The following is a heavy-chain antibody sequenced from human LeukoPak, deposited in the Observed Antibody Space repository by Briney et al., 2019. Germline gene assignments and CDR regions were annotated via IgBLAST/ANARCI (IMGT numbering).Heavy chain of an antibody. Sequence: GGSLRLSCAASGFNFNNYWMSWLRQAPGKGLEWVANIKDDGSEEYYVDSVKGRFTISRDNAKNSLYLQMNSLRAEDTAVYYCARGTVGGSYFDYWGQGTLVTVSS. D-gene: IGHD1-26*01. J-gene: IGHJ4*02. CDR1: GFNFNNYW. V-gene: IGHV3-7*03. CDR2: IKDDGSEE. CDR3: ARGTVGGSYFDY.